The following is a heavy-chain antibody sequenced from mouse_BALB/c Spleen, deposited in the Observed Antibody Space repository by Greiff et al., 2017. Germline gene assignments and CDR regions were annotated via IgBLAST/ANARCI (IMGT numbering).Heavy chain of an antibody. J-gene: IGHJ4*01. CDR3: ARRDGYYNAMDY. D-gene: IGHD2-3*01. V-gene: IGHV1S135*01. CDR2: IDPSNGGT. Sequence: VQLQQSGPELVKPGASVKVSCTASGYAFTSYYMYWVKQSHGKSLEWIGSIDPSNGGTSYNQKFKGKATLTDDKSSSTAYMHLNSLTSEDSAVYYCARRDGYYNAMDYWGQGTSVTVSS. CDR1: GYAFTSYY.